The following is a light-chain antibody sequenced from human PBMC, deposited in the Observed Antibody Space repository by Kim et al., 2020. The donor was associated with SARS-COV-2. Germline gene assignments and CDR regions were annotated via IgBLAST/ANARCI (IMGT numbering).Light chain of an antibody. CDR2: EDN. Sequence: SPGKTVTISCTRSSGSIANNYVQWYQQRPGSVPTTLIYEDNQRPSGVPDRFFGSIDSSSNSAFLTISGLKTEDESDYFCQSYHDNIRVFGGGTQLTVL. CDR1: SGSIANNY. J-gene: IGLJ2*01. CDR3: QSYHDNIRV. V-gene: IGLV6-57*03.